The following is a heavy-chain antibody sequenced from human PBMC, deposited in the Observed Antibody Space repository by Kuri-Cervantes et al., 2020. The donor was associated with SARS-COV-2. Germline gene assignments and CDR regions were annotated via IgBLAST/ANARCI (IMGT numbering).Heavy chain of an antibody. Sequence: ASVKVSCKVSGYTLTELSMHWVRQAPGKGLEWMGGFDPEDGETIYAQKFQGRVTMTEDTSADTAYMELSSLRSDDTAVYYCARDRGGTTVTTYNTFDYWGQGALVTVSS. D-gene: IGHD4-17*01. CDR1: GYTLTELS. CDR3: ARDRGGTTVTTYNTFDY. J-gene: IGHJ4*02. V-gene: IGHV1-24*01. CDR2: FDPEDGET.